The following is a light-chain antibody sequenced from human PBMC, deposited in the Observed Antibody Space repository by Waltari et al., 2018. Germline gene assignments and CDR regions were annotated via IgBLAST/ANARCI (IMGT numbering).Light chain of an antibody. CDR3: QQYGTSPYT. CDR1: KSVHKNY. V-gene: IGKV3-20*01. J-gene: IGKJ2*01. Sequence: EIVLTQSPGTLSLSPGERATLSCRASKSVHKNYLAWYQQRPGQAPRLLIHDASIRATGIPDRFSGSGSETDFTLTITRLEPGDFAMYYCQQYGTSPYTFGQGTNLEI. CDR2: DAS.